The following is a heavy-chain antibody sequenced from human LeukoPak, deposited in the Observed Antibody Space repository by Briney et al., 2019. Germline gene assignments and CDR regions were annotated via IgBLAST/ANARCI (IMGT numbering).Heavy chain of an antibody. Sequence: GGSLRLSCAASGFTFSSYAMSWVRQAPGKGLEWVSAISGSGGSTYYADSVKGRFTISRDNSKNTLYLQMNSLRAEDTAVYYCAKDGQAVAGIFKPNRIFKQYYFDYWGQGTLVTVSS. D-gene: IGHD6-19*01. CDR1: GFTFSSYA. CDR3: AKDGQAVAGIFKPNRIFKQYYFDY. J-gene: IGHJ4*02. V-gene: IGHV3-23*01. CDR2: ISGSGGST.